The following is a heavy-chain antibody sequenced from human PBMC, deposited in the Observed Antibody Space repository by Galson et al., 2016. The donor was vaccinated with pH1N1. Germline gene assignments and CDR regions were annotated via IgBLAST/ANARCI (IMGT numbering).Heavy chain of an antibody. V-gene: IGHV2-5*08. CDR1: GFSINSSGMG. CDR2: IYWDDDK. Sequence: PALVKPTQTLTLTCTFSGFSINSSGMGVGWIRQPPGQALEWLADIYWDDDKRYSLSLKSRLTISKDTSKNQVVLTMTNMDPVDTGTYYCAHREVMITNAFDFWGRGTMVTVSS. J-gene: IGHJ3*01. CDR3: AHREVMITNAFDF. D-gene: IGHD3-10*01.